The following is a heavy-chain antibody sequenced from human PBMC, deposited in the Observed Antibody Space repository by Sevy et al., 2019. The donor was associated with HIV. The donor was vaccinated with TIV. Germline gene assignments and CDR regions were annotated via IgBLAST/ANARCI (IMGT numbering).Heavy chain of an antibody. D-gene: IGHD3-10*01. CDR2: ISSRSTYI. CDR1: EFTFNDDF. Sequence: GGSLRLSCVGSEFTFNDDFMTWVRQAPGKGLEWVSSISSRSTYIYCADSVKGRFTISRDNAKNSMFLQMNSLRPEDTAVYYGARDRDDYASGMRQPYYYYHGMDVWGQGTTVTVSS. J-gene: IGHJ6*02. CDR3: ARDRDDYASGMRQPYYYYHGMDV. V-gene: IGHV3-21*01.